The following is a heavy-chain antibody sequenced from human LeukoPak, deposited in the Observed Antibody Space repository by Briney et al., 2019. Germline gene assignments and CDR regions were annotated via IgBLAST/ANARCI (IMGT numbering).Heavy chain of an antibody. CDR3: ARIYCGGDCPHYYFDH. D-gene: IGHD2-21*02. J-gene: IGHJ4*02. V-gene: IGHV3-11*04. CDR2: ITDSGSTT. CDR1: GFTFSNYY. Sequence: GGSLRLSCAASGFTFSNYYMSWIRQAPGKGLEWLSYITDSGSTTSYADSVKGRFTVSRDNAKNSLYLQMNSLRVEDTVVYFCARIYCGGDCPHYYFDHWGQGTLVTVSS.